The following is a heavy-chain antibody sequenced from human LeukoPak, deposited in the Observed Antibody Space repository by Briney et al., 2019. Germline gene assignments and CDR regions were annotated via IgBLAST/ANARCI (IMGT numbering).Heavy chain of an antibody. Sequence: ASVKVSCKASGYTFTGYYMHWVRQAPGQGLEWMGWINPNSGGTNYAQKFQGRVTMTRDTSISKAYMELSRLRSDDTAVYYCARGVAGVYFYYYMDVWGKGTTVTVSS. V-gene: IGHV1-2*02. D-gene: IGHD1-14*01. CDR3: ARGVAGVYFYYYMDV. CDR1: GYTFTGYY. J-gene: IGHJ6*03. CDR2: INPNSGGT.